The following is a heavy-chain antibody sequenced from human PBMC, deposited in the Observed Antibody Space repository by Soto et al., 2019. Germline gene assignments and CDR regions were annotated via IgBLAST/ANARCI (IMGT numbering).Heavy chain of an antibody. CDR3: ARMESFGSLNWFDP. CDR1: GYTFTNND. CDR2: MNPGSGDT. V-gene: IGHV1-8*02. J-gene: IGHJ5*02. D-gene: IGHD5-18*01. Sequence: ASVKVSCKASGYTFTNNDVSWVRQATGQGLEWMGWMNPGSGDTGYAQKFQGRVTMTRDVSIATAYMELNSLTSEDTAIYYCARMESFGSLNWFDPWGQGTLVTVSS.